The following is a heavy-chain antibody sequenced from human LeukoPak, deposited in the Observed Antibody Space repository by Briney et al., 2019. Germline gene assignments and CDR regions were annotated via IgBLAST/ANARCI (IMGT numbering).Heavy chain of an antibody. CDR2: IGTAGDT. D-gene: IGHD2-21*02. CDR3: ARESVLAYCGGDCYSHDY. J-gene: IGHJ4*02. Sequence: GGSLRLPCAASGFTFSSYDMHWVRQATGKGLEWVSAIGTAGDTYYPGSVKGRFTISRDNAKNSLYLQMNSLRAEDTAVYYCARESVLAYCGGDCYSHDYWGQGTLVTVSS. CDR1: GFTFSSYD. V-gene: IGHV3-13*04.